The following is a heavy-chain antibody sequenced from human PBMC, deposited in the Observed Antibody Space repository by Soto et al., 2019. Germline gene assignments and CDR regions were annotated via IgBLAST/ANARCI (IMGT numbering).Heavy chain of an antibody. CDR1: GDSVSSNRAA. CDR3: AREDSAATHDAFEM. D-gene: IGHD3-10*01. CDR2: TYYRSRWYT. V-gene: IGHV6-1*01. J-gene: IGHJ3*02. Sequence: SQTLSLTCAISGDSVSSNRAAWGWIRQSPSRGLEWLGRTYYRSRWYTDYADSVKSRITINPDTYRNQFSLQLNSVTPEDTAVYYCAREDSAATHDAFEMWGPGTMVTVSS.